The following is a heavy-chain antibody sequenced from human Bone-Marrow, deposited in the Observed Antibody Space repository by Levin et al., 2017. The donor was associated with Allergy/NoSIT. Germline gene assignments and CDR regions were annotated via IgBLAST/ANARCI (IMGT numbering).Heavy chain of an antibody. V-gene: IGHV3-48*03. CDR2: IGSSGRTI. J-gene: IGHJ4*02. CDR3: ARGSGLLPAY. Sequence: PGGSLRLSCVASGLTLSTYEMNWVRQAPGKGLEWVSYIGSSGRTIYYADSVKGRFTISRDNAKNSLYLQMNSLRAEDTAVYYCARGSGLLPAYWGQGTLVTVSS. D-gene: IGHD1-14*01. CDR1: GLTLSTYE.